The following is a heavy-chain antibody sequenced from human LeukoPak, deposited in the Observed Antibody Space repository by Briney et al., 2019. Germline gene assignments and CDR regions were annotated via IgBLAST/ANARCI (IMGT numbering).Heavy chain of an antibody. Sequence: ASVNVSCKASGYTFSSYYMHWVRQAPGQGLEWMGIINPSGGSTSYAQKFQGRVTMTRDTSTSTVYMELSSLRSEDTAVYYCARDPSYDSSGYWFDPWGQGTLVTVSS. CDR2: INPSGGST. CDR1: GYTFSSYY. V-gene: IGHV1-46*01. J-gene: IGHJ5*02. CDR3: ARDPSYDSSGYWFDP. D-gene: IGHD3-22*01.